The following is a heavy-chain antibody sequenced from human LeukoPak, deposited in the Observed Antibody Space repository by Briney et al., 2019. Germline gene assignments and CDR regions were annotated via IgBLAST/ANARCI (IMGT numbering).Heavy chain of an antibody. V-gene: IGHV1-69*08. CDR2: IIPIFDTS. D-gene: IGHD2-2*01. Sequence: ASVKVSCKASGGTFSTYTISWVRQAPGQGLEWMGRIIPIFDTSNYAQKFQGRLTITADTSTNTAYMELSSLRSEDTAFYYCARDSFCSATTCYSAPHFDYWGQGTPVTVSS. CDR3: ARDSFCSATTCYSAPHFDY. J-gene: IGHJ4*02. CDR1: GGTFSTYT.